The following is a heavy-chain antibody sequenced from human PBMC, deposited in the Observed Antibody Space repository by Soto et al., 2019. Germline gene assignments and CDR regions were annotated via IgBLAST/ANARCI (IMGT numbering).Heavy chain of an antibody. Sequence: QVQLVQSGAEAKKPGALVEVSCKASGYTFSSYGITWVRQAPGQGLEWMEWINPYNGHTNHAQEFQDRVTMTTDTHTTTADMELWGLSSDDTAVYYCARARRWVVTGYWEFDYWGQGTLVTVSS. CDR1: GYTFSSYG. CDR3: ARARRWVVTGYWEFDY. V-gene: IGHV1-18*04. J-gene: IGHJ4*02. CDR2: INPYNGHT. D-gene: IGHD3-9*01.